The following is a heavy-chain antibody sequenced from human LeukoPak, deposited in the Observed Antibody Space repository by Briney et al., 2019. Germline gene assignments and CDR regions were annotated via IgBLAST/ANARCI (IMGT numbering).Heavy chain of an antibody. CDR2: ISGSGDNT. D-gene: IGHD3-22*01. Sequence: GGSLRLSCAASGFTFSSYAMSWVRQAPGKGLEWVSGISGSGDNTYYADSVKGRFTISRDNSKNTLYVQVNSLGTEDTAAYYCAKGSYYDSGGSFYFDYWGQGTLVTVSS. V-gene: IGHV3-23*01. J-gene: IGHJ4*02. CDR1: GFTFSSYA. CDR3: AKGSYYDSGGSFYFDY.